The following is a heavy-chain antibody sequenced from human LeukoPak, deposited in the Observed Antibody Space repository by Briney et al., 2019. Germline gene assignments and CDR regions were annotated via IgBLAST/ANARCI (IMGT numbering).Heavy chain of an antibody. CDR2: TNSDGSTT. J-gene: IGHJ4*02. CDR3: ATNIVGPTLDY. D-gene: IGHD1-26*01. CDR1: GLTVSTNH. Sequence: PGGSLRLSCAASGLTVSTNHMSWVRQAPGEELEWVSGTNSDGSTTAYADSVKGRFTISRDNAKNTLYLQMNSLRAEDTAVYYCATNIVGPTLDYWGQGTLVTVSS. V-gene: IGHV3-74*01.